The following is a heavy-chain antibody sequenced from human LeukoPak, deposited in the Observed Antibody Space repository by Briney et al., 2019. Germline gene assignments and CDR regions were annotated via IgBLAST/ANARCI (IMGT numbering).Heavy chain of an antibody. D-gene: IGHD5-18*01. CDR2: ISSSSSYI. Sequence: GGSLRLSCAASGFTFSSYSMNWARQAPGEGLEWVSYISSSSSYIYYADSVKGRFTISRAHAKNSLYLQMNSLRAEDTAVYYCARDLREYSYGYAYYAYGMDVGGQGTTVTVSS. J-gene: IGHJ6*02. CDR3: ARDLREYSYGYAYYAYGMDV. V-gene: IGHV3-21*01. CDR1: GFTFSSYS.